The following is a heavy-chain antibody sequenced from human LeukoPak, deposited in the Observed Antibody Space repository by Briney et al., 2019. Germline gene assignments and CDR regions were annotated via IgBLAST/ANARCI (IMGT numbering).Heavy chain of an antibody. CDR3: ARLAVVIRGVYNWFDP. CDR1: GGSISSRSYY. V-gene: IGHV4-39*01. Sequence: SETLSLTCTVSGGSISSRSYYWGWIRQPPGKGLEWIESIYYSGSTYYNPSLKSRVTISVDTSKNQFSLKLSSVTAADTAVYYCARLAVVIRGVYNWFDPWGQGTLVTVSS. J-gene: IGHJ5*02. D-gene: IGHD3-22*01. CDR2: IYYSGST.